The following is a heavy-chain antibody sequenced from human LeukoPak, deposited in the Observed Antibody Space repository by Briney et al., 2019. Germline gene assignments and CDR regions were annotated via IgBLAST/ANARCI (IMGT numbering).Heavy chain of an antibody. CDR3: AREVTPYY. J-gene: IGHJ4*02. D-gene: IGHD2-21*02. CDR1: GFTFSSYE. CDR2: ISSSGSTR. Sequence: GGSLRLSCAASGFTFSSYEINWVRQAPGKGLEWVSYISSSGSTRYYADSVKGRFTISRDNAKNSLYLQMNSLRAEDKAVYYCAREVTPYYWGQGTLVTVSS. V-gene: IGHV3-48*03.